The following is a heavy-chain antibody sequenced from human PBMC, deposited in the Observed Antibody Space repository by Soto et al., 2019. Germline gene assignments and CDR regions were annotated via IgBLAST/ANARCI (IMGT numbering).Heavy chain of an antibody. CDR1: GYTFTSYD. J-gene: IGHJ6*02. Sequence: ASVKVSCKASGYTFTSYDINWVRQATGQGLEWMGWMNPNSGNTGYAQKFQGRVTMTRNTSISTAYMELSSLRSEDTAVYYCAGGGIAAAVNLYGMDVWGQGTTVTVS. CDR2: MNPNSGNT. V-gene: IGHV1-8*01. CDR3: AGGGIAAAVNLYGMDV. D-gene: IGHD6-13*01.